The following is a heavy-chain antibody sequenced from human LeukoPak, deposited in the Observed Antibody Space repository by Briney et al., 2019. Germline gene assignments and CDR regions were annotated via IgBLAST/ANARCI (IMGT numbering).Heavy chain of an antibody. Sequence: GGSLRLSCAASGFTVSSNYMSWVRQAPGKGLEWVSVIYSGGSTYYADSVKGRFTISRDNSKNTLYLQMNSLRAEDTAVYYCARDARGYSYGYRDYWGQGTLVTVSS. V-gene: IGHV3-66*01. CDR1: GFTVSSNY. CDR2: IYSGGST. J-gene: IGHJ4*02. D-gene: IGHD5-18*01. CDR3: ARDARGYSYGYRDY.